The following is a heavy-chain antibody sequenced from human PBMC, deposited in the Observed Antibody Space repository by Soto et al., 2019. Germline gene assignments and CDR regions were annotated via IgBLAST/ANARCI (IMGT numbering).Heavy chain of an antibody. CDR3: VRPLPSGRNYGLDV. D-gene: IGHD3-10*01. Sequence: EVQLVESGGGLIQPGGSLRLSCAASGLTVSNAYMAWVRQAPGMGLEWVSVINDNGTTYYADSVKGRFTISRDTSTNTLSRQMDSLRAEDAAVYYCVRPLPSGRNYGLDVWGQGPTVTVS. J-gene: IGHJ6*02. V-gene: IGHV3-53*01. CDR1: GLTVSNAY. CDR2: INDNGTT.